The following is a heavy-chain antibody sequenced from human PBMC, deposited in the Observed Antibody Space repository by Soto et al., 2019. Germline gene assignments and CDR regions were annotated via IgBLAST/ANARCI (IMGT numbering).Heavy chain of an antibody. V-gene: IGHV1-3*01. CDR1: GYTFTSYA. CDR2: INAGNGNT. Sequence: ASVKVSCKASGYTFTSYAMHWVRQAPGQRLEWMGWINAGNGNTKYSQKFQGRVTITRDTSASTAYMELSSLRSEDTAVYYCARDRSMAARRDGMDVWGQGTTVTVSS. J-gene: IGHJ6*02. CDR3: ARDRSMAARRDGMDV. D-gene: IGHD6-6*01.